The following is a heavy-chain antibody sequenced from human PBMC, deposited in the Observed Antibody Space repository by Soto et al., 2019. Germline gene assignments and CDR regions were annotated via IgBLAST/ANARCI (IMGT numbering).Heavy chain of an antibody. V-gene: IGHV1-18*01. J-gene: IGHJ3*02. CDR1: GYTFTSYG. Sequence: GASVKVSCKASGYTFTSYGISWGRQAPGQGLEWMGWISAYNGNTNYAQKLQGRVTMTTDTSTSTAYMELRSLRSDDTAVYYCVRTRRSYDMSNFDIRGQGTMVTVSS. D-gene: IGHD3-22*01. CDR2: ISAYNGNT. CDR3: VRTRRSYDMSNFDI.